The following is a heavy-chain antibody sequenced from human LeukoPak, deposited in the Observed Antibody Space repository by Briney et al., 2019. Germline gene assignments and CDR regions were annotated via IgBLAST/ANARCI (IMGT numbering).Heavy chain of an antibody. J-gene: IGHJ6*03. CDR1: GGTFSSYA. CDR2: IIPIFGTA. D-gene: IGHD6-19*01. CDR3: ARAVAGTTWFNYYYMDV. Sequence: SVKVSCKASGGTFSSYAISWVRQAPGQGLEWMGGIIPIFGTANYAQKFQGRVTITADESTSTAYTELSSLRSEDTAVYYCARAVAGTTWFNYYYMDVWGKGTTVTVSS. V-gene: IGHV1-69*13.